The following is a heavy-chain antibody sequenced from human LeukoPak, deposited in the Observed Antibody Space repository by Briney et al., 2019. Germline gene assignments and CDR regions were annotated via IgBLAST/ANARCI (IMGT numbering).Heavy chain of an antibody. CDR2: MSGSGGSA. Sequence: PGGSLRLSCAASGFTFSSYAMSWVRQAPGKGLEWVSAMSGSGGSAYYADSVKGRFTISRDNSKSTLYLQMNSLRAEDTAVYYCAKSYIQYYYDTSGYPFDPWGQGTLVTVSS. CDR1: GFTFSSYA. V-gene: IGHV3-23*01. D-gene: IGHD3-22*01. CDR3: AKSYIQYYYDTSGYPFDP. J-gene: IGHJ5*02.